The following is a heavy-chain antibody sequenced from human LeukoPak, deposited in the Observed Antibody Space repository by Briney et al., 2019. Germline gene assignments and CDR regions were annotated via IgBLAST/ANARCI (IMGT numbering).Heavy chain of an antibody. Sequence: GGSLRLSCAASGFTFSNYWMHWVRQAPGKGLVWVSRINIDVSSTTYADSVKGRFTISRDNSKNTLYLQMNSLRAEDTAVYYCAREDSSGWYYFDYWGQRTLVTVSS. CDR3: AREDSSGWYYFDY. CDR1: GFTFSNYW. J-gene: IGHJ4*02. D-gene: IGHD6-19*01. V-gene: IGHV3-74*01. CDR2: INIDVSST.